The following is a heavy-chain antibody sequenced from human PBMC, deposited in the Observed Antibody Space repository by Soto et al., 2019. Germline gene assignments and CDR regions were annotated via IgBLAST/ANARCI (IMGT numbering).Heavy chain of an antibody. CDR3: ARELPPDL. D-gene: IGHD2-15*01. J-gene: IGHJ5*02. CDR2: IWSAGLT. CDR1: GFTVSSKY. V-gene: IGHV3-53*01. Sequence: PGGSLRLAGAASGFTVSSKYMNWVRQAPGKGLEWVSIIWSAGLTYYADSVRGRFTISRDISKNILFLQMNNLRAEDSAIYYCARELPPDLWGQGTLVTVSS.